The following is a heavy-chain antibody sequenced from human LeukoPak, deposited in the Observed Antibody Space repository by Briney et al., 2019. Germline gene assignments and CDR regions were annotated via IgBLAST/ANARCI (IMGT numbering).Heavy chain of an antibody. V-gene: IGHV3-30*18. CDR2: ISYDGSNK. CDR3: AKGGWELNMVDY. Sequence: PGRSLRLSCAASGFTFSSYGMHWVRQAPGKGLEWVAVISYDGSNKYYADSVKGRFTISRDNSKNTLYLQMNSLRAEDTAVYYCAKGGWELNMVDYWGQGTLVTVSS. CDR1: GFTFSSYG. D-gene: IGHD1-26*01. J-gene: IGHJ4*02.